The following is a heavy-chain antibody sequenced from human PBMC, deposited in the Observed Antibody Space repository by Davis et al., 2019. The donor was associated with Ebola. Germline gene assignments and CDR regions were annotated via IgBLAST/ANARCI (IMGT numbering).Heavy chain of an antibody. CDR2: IIPLLGVA. V-gene: IGHV1-69*02. J-gene: IGHJ6*04. D-gene: IGHD3-3*01. CDR1: GDTFNNYS. Sequence: SVKVSCKASGDTFNNYSFRWVRQAPGQGLEWMGRIIPLLGVANYAPKFQGRISLTADESTSTAYMELSSLRSEDTAVYYCARAVPLIIQGWCPMDVWGKGTTVTVSS. CDR3: ARAVPLIIQGWCPMDV.